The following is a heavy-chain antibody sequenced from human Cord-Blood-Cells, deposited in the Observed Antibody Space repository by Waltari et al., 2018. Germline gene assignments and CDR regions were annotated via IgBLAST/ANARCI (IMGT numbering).Heavy chain of an antibody. D-gene: IGHD4-17*01. J-gene: IGHJ6*02. CDR2: INPNSGGT. Sequence: QVQLVQSGAEVKKPGASVKVSCKASGYTFTGYYMHWVRQAPGQGLEWMGWINPNSGGTNYAQKFQGRVTMTRDTSISTAYMELSRLRSDDTAMYYCARDFQYYGGNYYYGMDVWGQGTTVTVSS. CDR1: GYTFTGYY. CDR3: ARDFQYYGGNYYYGMDV. V-gene: IGHV1-2*02.